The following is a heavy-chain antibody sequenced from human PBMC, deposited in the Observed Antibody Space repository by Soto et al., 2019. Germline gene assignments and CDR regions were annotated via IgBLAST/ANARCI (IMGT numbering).Heavy chain of an antibody. CDR2: TYYRSKWYN. Sequence: SPTRSLTCAISGDSVSSNSAAWNWIRQAPSRGLEWLGRTYYRSKWYNDYAVSVKSRITINPDTSKNQFSLQLNSVTPEDTAVYYCARSGLRFLEWSFDIWGQGTMVTVSS. D-gene: IGHD3-3*01. J-gene: IGHJ3*02. V-gene: IGHV6-1*01. CDR1: GDSVSSNSAA. CDR3: ARSGLRFLEWSFDI.